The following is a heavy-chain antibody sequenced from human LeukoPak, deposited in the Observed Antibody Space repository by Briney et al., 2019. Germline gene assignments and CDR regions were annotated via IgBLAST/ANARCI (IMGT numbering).Heavy chain of an antibody. Sequence: SETLSLTCAVYGGSFSGYYWSWIRQPPGKGLEWIGEINHSGSTNYNPSLKSRVTISVDTSKNQFSLKLSSVTAADTAVYYCARGDAYIGWFDPWGQGSLVAVCS. CDR3: ARGDAYIGWFDP. V-gene: IGHV4-34*01. CDR1: GGSFSGYY. CDR2: INHSGST. J-gene: IGHJ5*02. D-gene: IGHD4-11*01.